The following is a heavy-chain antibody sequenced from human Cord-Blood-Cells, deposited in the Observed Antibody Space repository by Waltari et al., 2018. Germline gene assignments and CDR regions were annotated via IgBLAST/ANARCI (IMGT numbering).Heavy chain of an antibody. Sequence: QLQLQESGPGLVKPSETLSLTCTVSGGSISSSSYYWGWIRQPPGKGLEWIGSIYYSGRTYYNPSLKSRVTISVDTSKNQFSLKLSSVTAADTAVYYCARHQTGTDAFDIWGQGTMVTVSS. J-gene: IGHJ3*02. CDR1: GGSISSSSYY. V-gene: IGHV4-39*01. D-gene: IGHD7-27*01. CDR3: ARHQTGTDAFDI. CDR2: IYYSGRT.